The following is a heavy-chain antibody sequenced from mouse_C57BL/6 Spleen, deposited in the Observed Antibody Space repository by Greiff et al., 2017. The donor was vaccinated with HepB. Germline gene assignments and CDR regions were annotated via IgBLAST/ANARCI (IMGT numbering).Heavy chain of an antibody. Sequence: EVKVEESGPGLVKPSQSLSLTCSVTGYSITSGYYWNWIRQFPGNKLEWMGYISYDGSNNYNPSLKNRISITRDTSKNQFFLKLNSVTTEDTATYYCARVNWDGFFDYWGQGTTLTVSS. CDR2: ISYDGSN. CDR1: GYSITSGYY. J-gene: IGHJ2*01. V-gene: IGHV3-6*01. D-gene: IGHD4-1*01. CDR3: ARVNWDGFFDY.